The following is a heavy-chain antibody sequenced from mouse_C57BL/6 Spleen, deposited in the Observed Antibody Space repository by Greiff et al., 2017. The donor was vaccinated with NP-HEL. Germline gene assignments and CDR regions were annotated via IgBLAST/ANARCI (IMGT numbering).Heavy chain of an antibody. Sequence: DVKLVESGGGLVKPGGSLKLSCAASGFTFSDYGMHWVRQAPEKGLEWVAYISSGSSTIYYADTVKGRFTISRDNAKNTLFLQMTSLRSEDTAMYYCARAYGNYAWYFDVWGTGTTVTVSS. J-gene: IGHJ1*03. CDR1: GFTFSDYG. CDR3: ARAYGNYAWYFDV. CDR2: ISSGSSTI. V-gene: IGHV5-17*01. D-gene: IGHD2-1*01.